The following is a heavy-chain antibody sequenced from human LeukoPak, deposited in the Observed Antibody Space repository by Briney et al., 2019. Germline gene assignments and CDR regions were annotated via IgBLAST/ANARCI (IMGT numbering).Heavy chain of an antibody. CDR3: ARGENLKYYDSSGYFDY. J-gene: IGHJ4*02. V-gene: IGHV4-34*01. CDR2: VNHSGST. Sequence: SETLSLTCAVYGGSFSGYYWSWIRQPPGKGLEWIGEVNHSGSTNYNPSLKSRVTISVDTSKNQFSLKLSSVTAADTAVYYCARGENLKYYDSSGYFDYWGQGTLVTVSS. CDR1: GGSFSGYY. D-gene: IGHD3-22*01.